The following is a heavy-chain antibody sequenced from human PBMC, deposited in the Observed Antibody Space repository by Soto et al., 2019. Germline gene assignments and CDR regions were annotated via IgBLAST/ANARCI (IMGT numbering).Heavy chain of an antibody. CDR1: GGSFSGDY. D-gene: IGHD4-4*01. J-gene: IGHJ6*03. V-gene: IGHV4-34*01. CDR2: INHSGST. Sequence: SETLSLTCAVYGGSFSGDYWSWIRQPPGKGLEWIGEINHSGSTNYNPSLKSRVTISVDTSKNQFSLKLSSVTAADTAVYYCAITTVTSHYYYYYMDVWGKGTTVTVSS. CDR3: AITTVTSHYYYYYMDV.